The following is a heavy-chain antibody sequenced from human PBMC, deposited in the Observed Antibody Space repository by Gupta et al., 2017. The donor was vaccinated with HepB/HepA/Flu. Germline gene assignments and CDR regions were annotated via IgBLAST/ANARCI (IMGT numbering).Heavy chain of an antibody. CDR1: GFPFSSYS. CDR3: AREDNSDTFDI. CDR2: ISSSSSYI. J-gene: IGHJ3*02. D-gene: IGHD4-23*01. V-gene: IGHV3-21*01. Sequence: EVQLVESGGGLVKPGGSLRLSCAAPGFPFSSYSMNWVRQAPGKGLEWVSSISSSSSYIYYADSLKGRFTISRDNAKNSLYLQMNSLRAEDTAVYYCAREDNSDTFDIWGQGTMVTVSS.